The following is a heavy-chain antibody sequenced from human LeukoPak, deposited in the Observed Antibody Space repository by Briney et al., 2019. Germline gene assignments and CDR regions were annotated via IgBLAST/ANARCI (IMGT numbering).Heavy chain of an antibody. CDR2: ISSSSSYT. CDR1: GFIFSDYY. D-gene: IGHD4-17*01. CDR3: ARTGDYGTFDY. V-gene: IGHV3-11*06. Sequence: GGSLRLSCAASGFIFSDYYMSWIRQAPGKGLEWVSYISSSSSYTNYADSVRGRFTISRYNAKNSLYLQMNRLRAEDTAVYYCARTGDYGTFDYWGQGTLVTVSS. J-gene: IGHJ4*02.